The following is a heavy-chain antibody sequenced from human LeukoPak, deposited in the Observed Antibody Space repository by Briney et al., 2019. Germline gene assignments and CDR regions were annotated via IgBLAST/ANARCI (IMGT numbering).Heavy chain of an antibody. V-gene: IGHV3-23*01. D-gene: IGHD7-27*01. Sequence: GGSLRLSCAASGFTFNSYAMSWVRQAPGKGLEWVSTIGTSAHSTHYSDSVKGRFTISRDNSKNTLYLQMNSLRADDTAVYYCAKDGGLWVSAHWGDSWGRGTLVTVSS. CDR3: AKDGGLWVSAHWGDS. CDR2: IGTSAHST. J-gene: IGHJ4*02. CDR1: GFTFNSYA.